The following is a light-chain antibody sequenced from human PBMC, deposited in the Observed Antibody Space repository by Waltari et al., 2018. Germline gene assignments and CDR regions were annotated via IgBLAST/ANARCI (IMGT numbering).Light chain of an antibody. CDR2: GAS. CDR3: QQSFSSPWT. CDR1: QNIRTY. Sequence: DIQMTQSPSSLSASVGDTVTVTCRASQNIRTYLNWYQQTTAKAPKRLIYGASTLQRGVPSRFRGSASGTEFTLTVTNLQPDDFATYFCQQSFSSPWTFGQGTTVNI. V-gene: IGKV1-39*01. J-gene: IGKJ1*01.